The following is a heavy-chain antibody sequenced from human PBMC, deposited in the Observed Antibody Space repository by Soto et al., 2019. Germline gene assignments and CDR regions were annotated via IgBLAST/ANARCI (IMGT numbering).Heavy chain of an antibody. CDR3: ARVDYGSGSYVFDY. D-gene: IGHD3-10*01. CDR1: GYTFTSYA. Sequence: ASVKVSCKASGYTFTSYAMHWVRQAPGQRLEWMGRINPSHGITKYAQKFQGRVTITADKSTSTAYMELSSLRSEDTAVYYCARVDYGSGSYVFDYWGQGTLVTVSS. V-gene: IGHV1-3*01. J-gene: IGHJ4*02. CDR2: INPSHGIT.